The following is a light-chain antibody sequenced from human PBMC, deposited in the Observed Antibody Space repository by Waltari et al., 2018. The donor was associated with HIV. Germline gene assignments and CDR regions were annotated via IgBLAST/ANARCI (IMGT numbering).Light chain of an antibody. Sequence: DIVLTQSPGTLSLSPGERVTLSCRASQRVSSPYLAWYQQKPGQAPRLLIHGASTRATGVPDRFSGSGSGTDFTLTISRLEPEDFAVYYCQQYENSPEYTFGQGTKLEIK. V-gene: IGKV3-20*01. CDR2: GAS. J-gene: IGKJ2*01. CDR1: QRVSSPY. CDR3: QQYENSPEYT.